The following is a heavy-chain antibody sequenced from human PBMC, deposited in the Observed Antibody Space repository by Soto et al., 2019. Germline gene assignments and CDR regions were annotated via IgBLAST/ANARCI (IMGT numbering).Heavy chain of an antibody. V-gene: IGHV1-69*12. D-gene: IGHD5-12*01. J-gene: IGHJ4*02. Sequence: QVQLVQSGAEVRKPGSSVKVSCKASGGTFSSSAISWVRQAPGQGLEWMGGIIPIFGTANYAQKFQGRVTITADESTSTAYMELSSLRSEDTAVYYCASLLRGYSGTGDYWGQGTLVTVSS. CDR2: IIPIFGTA. CDR3: ASLLRGYSGTGDY. CDR1: GGTFSSSA.